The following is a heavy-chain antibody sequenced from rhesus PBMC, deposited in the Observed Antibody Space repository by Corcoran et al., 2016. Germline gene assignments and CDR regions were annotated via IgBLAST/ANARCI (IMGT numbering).Heavy chain of an antibody. D-gene: IGHD3-22*01. CDR1: GYSISSGYG. CDR2: ISYIGST. Sequence: QLQESGPGLVKPSETLSLTCAGSGYSISSGYGWSWIRQSPGKGLEWIAFISYIGSTSYNPSLKSRVNISRDTSKNQFSLNLNSVTAADTAVYYCVRENNNYVYWYFDLWGPGTPITISS. V-gene: IGHV4-122*02. J-gene: IGHJ2*01. CDR3: VRENNNYVYWYFDL.